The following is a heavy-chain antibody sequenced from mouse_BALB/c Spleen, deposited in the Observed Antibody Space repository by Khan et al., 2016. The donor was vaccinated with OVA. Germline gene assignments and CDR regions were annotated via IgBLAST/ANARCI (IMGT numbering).Heavy chain of an antibody. Sequence: QVQLQQSGAELVRPGASVTLSCKASGYTFTDYEIHWVKQTPVYGLEWIGAIDPETGGTAYNQRFKGKATLTADKSSSTAYMELRSLTSEDSAVYYCTRSCYYGDLVYWGQGTLVTVSA. CDR3: TRSCYYGDLVY. CDR1: GYTFTDYE. CDR2: IDPETGGT. V-gene: IGHV1-15*01. D-gene: IGHD1-2*01. J-gene: IGHJ3*01.